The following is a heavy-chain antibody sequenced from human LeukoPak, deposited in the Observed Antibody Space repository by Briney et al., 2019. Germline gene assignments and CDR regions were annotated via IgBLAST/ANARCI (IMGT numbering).Heavy chain of an antibody. CDR1: GFTFDDYA. CDR2: ISWNSGSI. Sequence: PGGSLRLSCAASGFTFDDYAMHWVRQAPGKGLEWVSGISWNSGSIGYADSVKGRFTISRDNAKNSLYLQMNSLRAEDTALYYCAKVTAAAALWNWFDPWGQGTLVTVSS. V-gene: IGHV3-9*01. D-gene: IGHD6-13*01. J-gene: IGHJ5*02. CDR3: AKVTAAAALWNWFDP.